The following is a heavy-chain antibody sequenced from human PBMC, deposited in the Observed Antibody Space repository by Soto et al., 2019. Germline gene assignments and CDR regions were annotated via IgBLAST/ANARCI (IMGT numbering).Heavy chain of an antibody. CDR2: ISGSGGST. CDR1: GFTFSSYA. J-gene: IGHJ4*02. Sequence: EVQLLESGGGLVQPGGSLRLSCAASGFTFSSYAMSWVRQAPGRGLEWVSAISGSGGSTYYADSVKGRFTISRDNSKNTLYLQMNSLRAEDTAVYYCAKDNRRYSGYGYFDYWGQGTLVTVSS. D-gene: IGHD5-12*01. CDR3: AKDNRRYSGYGYFDY. V-gene: IGHV3-23*01.